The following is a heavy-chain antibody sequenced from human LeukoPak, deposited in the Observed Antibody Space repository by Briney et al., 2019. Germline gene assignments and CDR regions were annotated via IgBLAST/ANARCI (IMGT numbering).Heavy chain of an antibody. J-gene: IGHJ3*02. CDR2: INTDGSSI. V-gene: IGHV3-74*01. CDR1: GFTFSSYW. D-gene: IGHD4-17*01. Sequence: PGGSLRLSCGASGFTFSSYWMHWVRQAPGKGLVWVSRINTDGSSISHADSVKGRFTISRDNAKNTLYLQMNSLRAEDTAVYYCARDRATVTTSDAFDIWGQGTMVTVSS. CDR3: ARDRATVTTSDAFDI.